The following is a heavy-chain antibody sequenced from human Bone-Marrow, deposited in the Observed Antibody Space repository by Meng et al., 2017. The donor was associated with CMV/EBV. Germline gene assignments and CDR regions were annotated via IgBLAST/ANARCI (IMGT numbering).Heavy chain of an antibody. D-gene: IGHD3-10*01. CDR1: GFIFSSYS. V-gene: IGHV3-21*01. CDR3: GNGSYRQVRGVTGHFDY. CDR2: ISSSSSYI. J-gene: IGHJ4*02. Sequence: GESLKISCAASGFIFSSYSMNWVRQAPGKGLEWVSSISSSSSYIYYADSVEGRFTISRNNAKNSLYLQMNSLRAEDTAVYYGGNGSYRQVRGVTGHFDYWGQGTLVTVSS.